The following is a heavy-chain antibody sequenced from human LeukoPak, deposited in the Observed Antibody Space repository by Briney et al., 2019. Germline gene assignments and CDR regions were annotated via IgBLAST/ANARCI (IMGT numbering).Heavy chain of an antibody. CDR3: ARGVGYNYRLYHFDY. D-gene: IGHD5-24*01. CDR2: IYYSGST. V-gene: IGHV4-59*08. Sequence: SETLSLTCTASGDSISTYYWNWIRQPPGKGLEWIGYIYYSGSTSYNPSLKSRVTISVDTSKNQFSLKLSSVTAADTAFYYCARGVGYNYRLYHFDYWGQGTLVTVSS. J-gene: IGHJ4*02. CDR1: GDSISTYY.